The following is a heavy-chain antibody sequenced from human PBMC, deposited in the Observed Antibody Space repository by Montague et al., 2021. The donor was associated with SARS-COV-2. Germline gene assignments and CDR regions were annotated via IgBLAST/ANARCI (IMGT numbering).Heavy chain of an antibody. J-gene: IGHJ4*02. Sequence: SETLSLTCSVSRYFIGTGYYWGWIRQSPGKGLEWIGSNYLHGNAYYNPSLNSRVTISLDTSNNRFSLRLTSVTTSDTAVYYCARGRVTRAGFDYWGQGIRVIVSS. CDR3: ARGRVTRAGFDY. CDR2: NYLHGNA. D-gene: IGHD2-21*02. V-gene: IGHV4-38-2*02. CDR1: RYFIGTGYY.